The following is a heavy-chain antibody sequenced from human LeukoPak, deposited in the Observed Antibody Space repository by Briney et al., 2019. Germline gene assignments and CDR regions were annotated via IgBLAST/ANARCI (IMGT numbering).Heavy chain of an antibody. D-gene: IGHD5-18*01. CDR2: IYYSGST. J-gene: IGHJ4*02. CDR3: ARHLGYSYGYDY. CDR1: GGSISSGSYY. Sequence: SETLSLTCTVSGGSISSGSYYWSWIRQPPGKGLEWIGYIYYSGSTNYNPSLKSRVTISVDTSKNQFSLKLSSVTAADTAVYYCARHLGYSYGYDYWGQGTLVTVSS. V-gene: IGHV4-61*01.